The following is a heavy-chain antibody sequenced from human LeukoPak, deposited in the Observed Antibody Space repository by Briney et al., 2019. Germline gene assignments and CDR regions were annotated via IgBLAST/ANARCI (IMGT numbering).Heavy chain of an antibody. CDR2: IRYDGSNK. D-gene: IGHD3/OR15-3a*01. Sequence: GGSLRLSCAASRFTFSSYGMHWVRQAPGKGLEWVAFIRYDGSNKYYADSVKGRFTISRDNSKNTLYLQMNSLRAEDTAVYYCAKGSKGLVFTRDYYISVWGKGTTVTISS. CDR3: AKGSKGLVFTRDYYISV. J-gene: IGHJ6*03. V-gene: IGHV3-30*02. CDR1: RFTFSSYG.